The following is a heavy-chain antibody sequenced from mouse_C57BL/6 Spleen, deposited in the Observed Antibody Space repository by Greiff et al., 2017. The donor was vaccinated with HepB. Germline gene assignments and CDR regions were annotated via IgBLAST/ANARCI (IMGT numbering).Heavy chain of an antibody. Sequence: VQLQQSGAELVKPGASVKLSCTASGFNIKDYYMHWVKQRTEQGLEWIGRIDPEDGETKYAPNFQGRATITADTSSNTAYLQLSSLTSDDTAVYYCATVYGGDAMDYWGQGTSVTVSS. CDR3: ATVYGGDAMDY. CDR2: IDPEDGET. J-gene: IGHJ4*01. CDR1: GFNIKDYY. V-gene: IGHV14-2*01. D-gene: IGHD1-1*02.